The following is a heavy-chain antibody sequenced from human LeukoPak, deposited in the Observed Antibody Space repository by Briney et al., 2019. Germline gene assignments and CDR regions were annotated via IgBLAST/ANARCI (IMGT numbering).Heavy chain of an antibody. J-gene: IGHJ4*02. D-gene: IGHD1-26*01. CDR1: GFTVSSNY. CDR2: IYSGGST. V-gene: IGHV3-53*01. Sequence: GGSLRLSCTASGFTVSSNYMSWVRQAPVKGLEWVSVIYSGGSTYYADSVKGRFTISRDNSKNTLYLQMNSLRAEDTAVYYCARDGSYLSGFLDYWGQGTLVTVSS. CDR3: ARDGSYLSGFLDY.